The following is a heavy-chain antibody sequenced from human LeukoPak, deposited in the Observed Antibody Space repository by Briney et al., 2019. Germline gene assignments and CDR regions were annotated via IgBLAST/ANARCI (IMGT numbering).Heavy chain of an antibody. D-gene: IGHD4-17*01. V-gene: IGHV4-39*01. CDR3: ASRDTVTSPVYYYYYYMDV. J-gene: IGHJ6*03. CDR1: GGSISSSSYY. Sequence: SETLSLTCTVSGGSISSSSYYWGWIRQPPGKGLERIGSIYYSGSTYYNPSLKSRVTISVDTSKNQFSLKLSPVTAADTAVYYCASRDTVTSPVYYYYYYMDVWGKGTTVTVSS. CDR2: IYYSGST.